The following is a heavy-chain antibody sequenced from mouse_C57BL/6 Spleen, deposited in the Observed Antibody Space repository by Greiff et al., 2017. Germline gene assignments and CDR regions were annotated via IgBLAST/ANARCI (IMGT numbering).Heavy chain of an antibody. CDR1: GFTFSDYG. Sequence: EVKLLESGGGLVKPGGSLKLSCAASGFTFSDYGMHWVRQAPEKGLEWVAYISSGSSTIYYADTVKGRFTISRDNAKNTLFLQMTSLRSEDTAMYYCARSLYDYDEGFAYWGQGTLVTVSA. V-gene: IGHV5-17*01. CDR2: ISSGSSTI. D-gene: IGHD2-4*01. J-gene: IGHJ3*01. CDR3: ARSLYDYDEGFAY.